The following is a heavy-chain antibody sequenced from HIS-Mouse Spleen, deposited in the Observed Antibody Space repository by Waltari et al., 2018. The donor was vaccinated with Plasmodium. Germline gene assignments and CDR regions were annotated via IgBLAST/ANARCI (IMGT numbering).Heavy chain of an antibody. Sequence: QVQLQQWGAGLLKPSETLSLTCAVYGGSFSGYYWSGIRQPPGKGLEWIGEIKHSGRTNYTPSLKSRFTISVDTSKNQFSLKLSSVTAADSAVYYCARGLRGHYWYFDLWGRGTLVTVSS. CDR1: GGSFSGYY. V-gene: IGHV4-34*01. CDR2: IKHSGRT. CDR3: ARGLRGHYWYFDL. D-gene: IGHD3-10*01. J-gene: IGHJ2*01.